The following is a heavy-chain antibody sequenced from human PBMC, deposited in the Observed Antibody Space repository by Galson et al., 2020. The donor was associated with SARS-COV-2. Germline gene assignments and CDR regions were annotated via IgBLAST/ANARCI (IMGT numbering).Heavy chain of an antibody. V-gene: IGHV4-34*01. CDR3: ARGSAAMIIHYYGMDV. CDR1: GGSFSGYY. D-gene: IGHD2-2*01. Sequence: SETLSLTCAVYGGSFSGYYWSWIRQPPGKGLEWIGEINHSGSTNYNPSLKSRVTISVDTSKNQFSLKLSTVTAAYTAVYYCARGSAAMIIHYYGMDVWGQGTTVTVSS. J-gene: IGHJ6*02. CDR2: INHSGST.